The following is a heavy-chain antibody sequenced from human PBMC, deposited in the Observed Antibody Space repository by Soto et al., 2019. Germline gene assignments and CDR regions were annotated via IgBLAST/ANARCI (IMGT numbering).Heavy chain of an antibody. D-gene: IGHD3-22*01. V-gene: IGHV3-30-3*01. J-gene: IGHJ4*02. CDR1: GFIFSNYA. CDR3: ARDRVYYYDNSGYYNFDY. Sequence: QVQLVESGGGVVQPGRSLRVSCAASGFIFSNYAMHWVRQAPGKGLEWVAVVSYDGNNQFYAESVKGRFTISRDSSKTTLYLQMNNLREEDTAVYHCARDRVYYYDNSGYYNFDYWGQGTLVIVSS. CDR2: VSYDGNNQ.